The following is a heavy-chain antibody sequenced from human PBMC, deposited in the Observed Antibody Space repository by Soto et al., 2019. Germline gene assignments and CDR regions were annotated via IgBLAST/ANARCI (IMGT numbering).Heavy chain of an antibody. CDR2: IYSGGST. CDR3: ARRSSGYPYYFDY. CDR1: GFTVSTNY. Sequence: PGGSLRLSCAASGFTVSTNYMIWVRQAPGKGLEWVSLIYSGGSTYYADSVKGRFTISSDNSKNTLYLQMNSLRAEDTAVYYCARRSSGYPYYFDYWGQGTLVTVSS. V-gene: IGHV3-53*01. J-gene: IGHJ4*02. D-gene: IGHD3-22*01.